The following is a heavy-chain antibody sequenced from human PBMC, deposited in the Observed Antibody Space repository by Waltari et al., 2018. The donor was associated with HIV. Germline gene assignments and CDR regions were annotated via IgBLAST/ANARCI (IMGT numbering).Heavy chain of an antibody. J-gene: IGHJ5*01. Sequence: QLLLQESGPGLVRPSETLSLTCTVTGPSISSRRYYWGWVRQPPGKGLEWIVSTMYSGSTYNNPSLKSRVAISVDTPRNQFSLNLTSVTAADTALYYCARHDGTSYYFGSYMNPRPFSFWFASWGQGILVTVSS. CDR3: ARHDGTSYYFGSYMNPRPFSFWFAS. CDR2: TMYSGST. D-gene: IGHD3-10*01. CDR1: GPSISSRRYY. V-gene: IGHV4-39*01.